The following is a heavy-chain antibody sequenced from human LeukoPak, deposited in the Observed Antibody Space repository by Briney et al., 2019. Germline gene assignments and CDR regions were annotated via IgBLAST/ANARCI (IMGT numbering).Heavy chain of an antibody. CDR3: ARELDYSNWFDR. CDR1: GGSISSYY. J-gene: IGHJ5*02. V-gene: IGHV4-59*01. Sequence: SETLSLTCTVSGGSISSYYWSWIRQPPGKGPEWIGYIYYSGSTNYNPSLKCRVTISVATSKNQCSLKLSSMAAADSAMGYCARELDYSNWFDRWGPGTLVTVS. CDR2: IYYSGST. D-gene: IGHD4-11*01.